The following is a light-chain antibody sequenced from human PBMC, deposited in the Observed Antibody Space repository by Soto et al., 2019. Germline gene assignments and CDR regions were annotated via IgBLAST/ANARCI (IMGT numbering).Light chain of an antibody. CDR1: TSNIGARYD. CDR3: QSFDSSLRGWV. J-gene: IGLJ3*02. CDR2: GNS. Sequence: QSVLAQPPSVSGAPGQRVTISCTGSTSNIGARYDVHWYQHLPGTAPKLVIYGNSNRPSGVPERFSGSKSGTSASLAITGLQAEDEADYFCQSFDSSLRGWVFGGGTQLTVL. V-gene: IGLV1-40*01.